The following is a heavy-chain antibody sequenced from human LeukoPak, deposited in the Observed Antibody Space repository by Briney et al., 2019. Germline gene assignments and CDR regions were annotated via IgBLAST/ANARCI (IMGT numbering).Heavy chain of an antibody. D-gene: IGHD2-21*01. J-gene: IGHJ5*02. V-gene: IGHV4-39*07. CDR1: GGSISGSSYY. Sequence: SETLSLTCAVSGGSISGSSYYWGWIRQAPGKGLEWIGSIYYSGSTYYNPSLKSRVTISVDTSKNQFSLKVTSVTAADTAIYYCARDGEYRNWFDPWGQGTLVTVSS. CDR3: ARDGEYRNWFDP. CDR2: IYYSGST.